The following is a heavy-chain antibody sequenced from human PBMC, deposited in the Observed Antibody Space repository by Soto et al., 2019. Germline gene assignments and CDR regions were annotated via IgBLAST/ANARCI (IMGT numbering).Heavy chain of an antibody. CDR2: ISGSGGST. Sequence: GGSLRLSCAASGFTFSSYAMSWVRQAPGKGLEWVSAISGSGGSTYYADSVKGRFTISRDNSKNTLYLQMNSLRAEDTAVYYCAKCVRSIFGSGSPRAAFDIWGQGTMVTVSS. V-gene: IGHV3-23*01. J-gene: IGHJ3*02. CDR1: GFTFSSYA. D-gene: IGHD3-10*01. CDR3: AKCVRSIFGSGSPRAAFDI.